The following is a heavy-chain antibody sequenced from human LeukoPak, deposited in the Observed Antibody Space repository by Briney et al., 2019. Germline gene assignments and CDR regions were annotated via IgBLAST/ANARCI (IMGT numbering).Heavy chain of an antibody. J-gene: IGHJ4*02. D-gene: IGHD2-2*02. CDR2: INHSGST. Sequence: PSETLSLTCAVYGGSFSGYYWSWIRQSPGKGLEWIGEINHSGSTNYNPSLKSRVTISVDTSKNQFSLKLSSVTAADTAVYYCARGTYCSSTSCYTAYYFDYWGQGTLVTVSS. CDR1: GGSFSGYY. V-gene: IGHV4-34*01. CDR3: ARGTYCSSTSCYTAYYFDY.